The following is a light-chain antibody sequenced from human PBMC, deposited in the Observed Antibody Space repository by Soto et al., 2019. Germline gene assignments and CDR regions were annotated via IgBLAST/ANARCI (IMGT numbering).Light chain of an antibody. CDR2: GAS. V-gene: IGKV3-20*01. Sequence: EIVLTQSPGTLSLSPGERATLSCRASQSVSSSYLAWYQQQPGQAPRLLIYGASSRATGIPDRFSGSGPGTDFTLTISRLEPEDFAVYYCQQYGSSSWTFGQGTKVDIK. CDR3: QQYGSSSWT. CDR1: QSVSSSY. J-gene: IGKJ1*01.